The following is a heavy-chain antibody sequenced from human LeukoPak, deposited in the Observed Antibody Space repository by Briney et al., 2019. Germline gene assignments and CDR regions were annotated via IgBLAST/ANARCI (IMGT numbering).Heavy chain of an antibody. J-gene: IGHJ5*02. V-gene: IGHV3-30*04. CDR1: GFTFSSYA. D-gene: IGHD6-25*01. Sequence: GGSLRLSCSASGFTFSSYAIYWVRQAPGKGLEWVAVISYDGSNKYYADSVKGRFTISRDNSKNTLYLQMNSLRAEDTAVYYCAKVAARHGRWFDPWGQGTLVTVSS. CDR2: ISYDGSNK. CDR3: AKVAARHGRWFDP.